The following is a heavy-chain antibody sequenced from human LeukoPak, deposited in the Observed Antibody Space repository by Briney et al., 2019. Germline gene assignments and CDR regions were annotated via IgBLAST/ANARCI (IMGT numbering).Heavy chain of an antibody. Sequence: GGSLRLSCAASGFTFSNAWMSWVRQAPGKGLEWVGRIKSKTDGGTTDYAAPVKGIFTISRDDSKNTLYLQMNSLKTEDTAVYYCTYNWNYGYLDYWGQGTLVTVSS. CDR2: IKSKTDGGTT. D-gene: IGHD1-7*01. V-gene: IGHV3-15*01. CDR3: TYNWNYGYLDY. CDR1: GFTFSNAW. J-gene: IGHJ4*02.